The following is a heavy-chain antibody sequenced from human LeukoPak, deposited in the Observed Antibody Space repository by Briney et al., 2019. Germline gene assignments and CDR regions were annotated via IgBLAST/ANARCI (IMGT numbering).Heavy chain of an antibody. J-gene: IGHJ3*02. CDR2: ISYDGSNK. Sequence: GSLRLSCAASGFTFSSYAMHWVRQAPGKGLEWVAVISYDGSNKYYADSVKGRFTISRDNSKNTLYLQMNSLRAEDTAVYYCAREISAFDIWGQGTMVTVSS. CDR3: AREISAFDI. V-gene: IGHV3-30*04. CDR1: GFTFSSYA.